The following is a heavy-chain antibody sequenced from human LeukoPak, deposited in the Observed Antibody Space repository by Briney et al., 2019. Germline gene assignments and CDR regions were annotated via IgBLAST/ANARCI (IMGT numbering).Heavy chain of an antibody. CDR2: IGNSGTAI. J-gene: IGHJ1*01. CDR1: GFTFSSYE. V-gene: IGHV3-48*03. D-gene: IGHD5-18*01. CDR3: ARAGYSMDTEYFQH. Sequence: QAGGSLRLSCAASGFTFSSYEMNWVRQAPGKGLEWVSYIGNSGTAIYYADSVKGRFTISRDNAKSSLYLQMNSLRAEDTAVYYCARAGYSMDTEYFQHWGQGTLVTVSS.